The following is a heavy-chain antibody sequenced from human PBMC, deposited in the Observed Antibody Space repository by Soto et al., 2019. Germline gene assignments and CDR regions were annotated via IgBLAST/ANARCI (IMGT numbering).Heavy chain of an antibody. Sequence: QVQLVQSGAEVKKPGSSVKVSCKASGGTFSSYAISWVRQAPGQGLEWMGGIIPIFGTANYAQKFQGRVTITADESTSTAYMELSSLRSEDTAVYYCARKRSMSNWNYVDYGMDVWGQGTTVTVSS. V-gene: IGHV1-69*12. CDR3: ARKRSMSNWNYVDYGMDV. CDR1: GGTFSSYA. D-gene: IGHD1-7*01. J-gene: IGHJ6*02. CDR2: IIPIFGTA.